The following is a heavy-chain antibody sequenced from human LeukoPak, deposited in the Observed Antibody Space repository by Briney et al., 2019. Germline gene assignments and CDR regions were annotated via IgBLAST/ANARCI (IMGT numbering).Heavy chain of an antibody. D-gene: IGHD3-10*01. J-gene: IGHJ6*02. Sequence: PSETLSLTCTVSGGSINNYYWSWIRQPPEKGLEWIGYIYYSGSTNYNPSLKSRVTISVDTSKNQSSLKLSSVTAADTAVYYCARWENGSGGYSPRRYGLDVWGQGTTVTVSS. CDR1: GGSINNYY. V-gene: IGHV4-59*01. CDR2: IYYSGST. CDR3: ARWENGSGGYSPRRYGLDV.